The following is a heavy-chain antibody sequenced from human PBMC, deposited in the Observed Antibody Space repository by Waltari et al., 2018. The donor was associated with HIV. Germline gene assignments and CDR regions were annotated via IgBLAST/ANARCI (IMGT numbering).Heavy chain of an antibody. CDR2: IYTSGST. CDR3: ARGGDYYGSGSHHYYYYGMDV. CDR1: GGSISSYY. Sequence: QVQLQESGPGLVKPSETLSLTCTVSGGSISSYYWSWIRQPAGKGLEWIGRIYTSGSTNTTPPLRRRVPRSVDTSKNQFSLKLSSVTAADTAVYYCARGGDYYGSGSHHYYYYGMDVWGQGTTVTVSS. D-gene: IGHD3-10*01. V-gene: IGHV4-4*07. J-gene: IGHJ6*02.